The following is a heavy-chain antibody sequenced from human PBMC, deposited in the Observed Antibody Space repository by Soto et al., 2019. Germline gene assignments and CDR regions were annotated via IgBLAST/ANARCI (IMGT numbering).Heavy chain of an antibody. CDR2: MNPNSDNA. J-gene: IGHJ3*02. D-gene: IGHD6-13*01. Sequence: ASVKVSCKASGYTFTSYDINWVRQATGQGLEWMGWMNPNSDNAGYAQKFQGRVTMTRNTSISTAYMELSSLRSEDTAVYYCATSSSWYGDAFDIWGQGTMVTVSS. CDR3: ATSSSWYGDAFDI. CDR1: GYTFTSYD. V-gene: IGHV1-8*01.